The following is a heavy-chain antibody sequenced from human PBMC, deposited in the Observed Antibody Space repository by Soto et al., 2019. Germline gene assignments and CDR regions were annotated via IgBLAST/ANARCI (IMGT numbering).Heavy chain of an antibody. CDR2: IWYDGSNK. D-gene: IGHD3-22*01. V-gene: IGHV3-33*01. J-gene: IGHJ4*02. CDR3: ARNRGSSGYSDY. Sequence: QVQLVESGGGVVQPGRSLSLSCAASGFTFSSYAMHWVRQAPGKGLEWVAVIWYDGSNKYYADSVKGRFTISRDNSKNTLYLQMNSLRAEDTAVYYCARNRGSSGYSDYWGQGNLFTDSS. CDR1: GFTFSSYA.